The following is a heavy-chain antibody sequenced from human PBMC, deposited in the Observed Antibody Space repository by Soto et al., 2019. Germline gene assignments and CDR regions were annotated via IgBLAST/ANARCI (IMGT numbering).Heavy chain of an antibody. CDR2: IYYSGST. Sequence: ETLSLTCTVSGGSISSYYWSWIRQPPGKGLEWIGYIYYSGSTNYNPSLKSRVTISVDTSKNQFSLKLSSVTAADTAVYYCARHPGVVVVPAGAFDIWGLGTMVTVSS. CDR3: ARHPGVVVVPAGAFDI. V-gene: IGHV4-59*08. D-gene: IGHD2-2*01. J-gene: IGHJ3*02. CDR1: GGSISSYY.